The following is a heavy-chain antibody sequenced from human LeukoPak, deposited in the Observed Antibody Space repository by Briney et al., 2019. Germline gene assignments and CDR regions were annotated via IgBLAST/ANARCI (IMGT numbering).Heavy chain of an antibody. J-gene: IGHJ6*03. Sequence: ASVKVSCKASGYSFTGYNVHWVRHAPGQRPEWMGLINRHTGGTMFAQKFQGRVTMTRDTSISTAYMELSRLRSDDTAVYYCARSRRGSSWRGVNYYYYMDVWGKGTTVTVSS. CDR3: ARSRRGSSWRGVNYYYYMDV. D-gene: IGHD6-13*01. CDR2: INRHTGGT. V-gene: IGHV1-2*02. CDR1: GYSFTGYN.